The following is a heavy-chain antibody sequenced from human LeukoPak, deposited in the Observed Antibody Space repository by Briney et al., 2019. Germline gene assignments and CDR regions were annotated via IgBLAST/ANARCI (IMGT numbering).Heavy chain of an antibody. V-gene: IGHV3-74*01. Sequence: AGGSLRLSCAASGFTFSSYWMHWVRQAPGKGLVWVSRINSDESSTSYADSVKGRFTISRDNAKNTLYPQMNSLRAEDTAVYYFATGVQLVRYFDYWGQGTLVTVSS. CDR2: INSDESST. CDR1: GFTFSSYW. CDR3: ATGVQLVRYFDY. D-gene: IGHD6-13*01. J-gene: IGHJ4*02.